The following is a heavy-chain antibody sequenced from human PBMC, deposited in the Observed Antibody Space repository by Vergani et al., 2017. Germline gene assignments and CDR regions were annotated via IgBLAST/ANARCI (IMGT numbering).Heavy chain of an antibody. CDR2: IYHSGST. V-gene: IGHV4-38-2*01. CDR3: ASQDIVATNFDY. D-gene: IGHD5-12*01. Sequence: QVQLQESGPGLVKPSETLSLTCAVSGYSISSGYYWGWIRQPPGKGLEWIGSIYHSGSTYYNPSPKSRVTISVDTSKNQFSLKLSSVTAADTAVYYCASQDIVATNFDYWGQGTLVTVSS. J-gene: IGHJ4*02. CDR1: GYSISSGYY.